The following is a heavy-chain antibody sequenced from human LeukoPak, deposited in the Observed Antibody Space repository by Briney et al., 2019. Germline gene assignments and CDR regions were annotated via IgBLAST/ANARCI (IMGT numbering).Heavy chain of an antibody. D-gene: IGHD3-9*01. CDR1: GFTFSDYW. Sequence: PGGSLRLSCAASGFTFSDYWMHWVRQAPGKGPVWVSRINRDGRSTNYADSVKGRFTISRDNAKNTLYLQMNSLRAEDTAVYYCSKAYLTDWYCFDYWGQGALVTVSS. J-gene: IGHJ4*02. CDR3: SKAYLTDWYCFDY. CDR2: INRDGRST. V-gene: IGHV3-74*01.